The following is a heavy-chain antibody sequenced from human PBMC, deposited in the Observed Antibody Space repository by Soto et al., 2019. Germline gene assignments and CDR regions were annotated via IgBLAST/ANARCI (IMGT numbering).Heavy chain of an antibody. CDR1: GYRFTNYG. D-gene: IGHD4-4*01. J-gene: IGHJ5*02. V-gene: IGHV1-18*01. CDR2: ISAYNGNT. Sequence: ASVKVSCKASGYRFTNYGFSWVRQAPGQGLEWMGWISAYNGNTNYAQKLQGRVTISADKFTGTAYMELTGLRSDDTAVYYCAGDPDSHYNDSHASSYPWGQGTLVTVSS. CDR3: AGDPDSHYNDSHASSYP.